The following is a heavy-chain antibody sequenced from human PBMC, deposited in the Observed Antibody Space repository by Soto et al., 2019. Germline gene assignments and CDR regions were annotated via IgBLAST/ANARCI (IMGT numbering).Heavy chain of an antibody. CDR2: INPSGGST. Sequence: ASVKVSCKASGYTFTSYYMHWVRQAPGQGLEWMGIINPSGGSTSYAQKFQGRVTMTRDTSTSTVYMELSSLRSEDTAVYYCASAVDTAMVTRISYGMDVWGQGTTVTVSS. J-gene: IGHJ6*02. CDR3: ASAVDTAMVTRISYGMDV. V-gene: IGHV1-46*01. CDR1: GYTFTSYY. D-gene: IGHD5-18*01.